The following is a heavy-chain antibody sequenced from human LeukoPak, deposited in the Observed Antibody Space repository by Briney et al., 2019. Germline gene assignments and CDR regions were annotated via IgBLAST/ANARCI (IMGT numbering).Heavy chain of an antibody. Sequence: GGSLRLPCAASGFTFSSYGMHWVRQAPGKGLEWVAVISYDGSNKYYADSVKGRFTISRDNSKNTLYLQMNSLRAEDTAVYYCAKASYYDSSGYSPGYYWGQGTLVTVSS. CDR3: AKASYYDSSGYSPGYY. CDR2: ISYDGSNK. V-gene: IGHV3-30*18. J-gene: IGHJ4*02. D-gene: IGHD3-22*01. CDR1: GFTFSSYG.